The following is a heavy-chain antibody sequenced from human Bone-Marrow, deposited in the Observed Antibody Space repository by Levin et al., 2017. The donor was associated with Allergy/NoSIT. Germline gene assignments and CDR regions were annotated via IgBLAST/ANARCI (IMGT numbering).Heavy chain of an antibody. V-gene: IGHV4-39*01. CDR3: ARRSDHYYGSGSYYNG. Sequence: PGGSLRLSCTVSGGSISSSSYYWGWIRQPPGKGLEWIGSIYYSGSTYYNPSLKSRVTISVDTSKNQFSLKLSSVTAADTAVYYCARRSDHYYGSGSYYNGWGQGTLVTVYS. D-gene: IGHD3-10*01. CDR2: IYYSGST. J-gene: IGHJ1*01. CDR1: GGSISSSSYY.